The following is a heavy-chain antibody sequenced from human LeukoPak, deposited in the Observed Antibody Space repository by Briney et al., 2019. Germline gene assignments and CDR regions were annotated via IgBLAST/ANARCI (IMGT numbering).Heavy chain of an antibody. V-gene: IGHV4-59*08. CDR3: ARRIGAWAFDI. J-gene: IGHJ3*02. Sequence: SETLSLTCTVSGGSISGYYWSWVRQSSGKGLEWIANIYDETNTKKNPSLKSRVTISRDMSKNQVSLKLTSVTAADTAIYYCARRIGAWAFDIWGQGTMVTVSS. CDR2: IYDETNT. CDR1: GGSISGYY. D-gene: IGHD2-21*01.